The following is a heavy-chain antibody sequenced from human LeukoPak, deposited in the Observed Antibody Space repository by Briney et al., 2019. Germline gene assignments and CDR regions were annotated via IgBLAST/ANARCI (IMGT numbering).Heavy chain of an antibody. Sequence: SETLSLTCTVSGVSISSGGYYWSWIRQHPGKGLEWIGYIYYSGSTHYNPSLKSRVTISVDTSKNQFSLKLSSVTAADTAVYYYARDMTDWWFDPWGQGTLVTVSS. CDR1: GVSISSGGYY. V-gene: IGHV4-31*03. D-gene: IGHD3-9*01. J-gene: IGHJ5*02. CDR2: IYYSGST. CDR3: ARDMTDWWFDP.